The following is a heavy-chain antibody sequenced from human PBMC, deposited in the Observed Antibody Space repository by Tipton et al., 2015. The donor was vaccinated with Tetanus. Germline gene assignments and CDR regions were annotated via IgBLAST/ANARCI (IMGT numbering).Heavy chain of an antibody. Sequence: TLSLTCNVTGALLTTGGYSWGWIRQPPGQGLEWMGYIYQTGSTYFNPSLRSRLTMSFKMSKNQFSLKLTSATAADTAVYYCARVVPYYYDTSGHHGEYFQEWGQGTQVIVSS. J-gene: IGHJ1*01. D-gene: IGHD3-22*01. CDR2: IYQTGST. CDR3: ARVVPYYYDTSGHHGEYFQE. CDR1: GALLTTGGYS. V-gene: IGHV4-30-2*01.